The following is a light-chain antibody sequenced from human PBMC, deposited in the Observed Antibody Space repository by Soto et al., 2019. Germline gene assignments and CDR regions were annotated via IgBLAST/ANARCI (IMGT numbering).Light chain of an antibody. J-gene: IGKJ4*01. V-gene: IGKV3-20*01. CDR1: QSVSSSY. Sequence: ESVLPEGPGTMYLSPGERATLSCRASQSVSSSYLAWYQQKPGQAPRLLIYGASSRATGIPDRFSGSGSGTDFTLTISRLEPEDFAVYYCQQYGSSLLTFGGGTKVDI. CDR2: GAS. CDR3: QQYGSSLLT.